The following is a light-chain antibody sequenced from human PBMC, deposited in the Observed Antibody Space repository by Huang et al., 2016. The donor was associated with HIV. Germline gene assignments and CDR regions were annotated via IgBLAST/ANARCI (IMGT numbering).Light chain of an antibody. V-gene: IGKV3-20*01. J-gene: IGKJ4*01. CDR2: GAS. Sequence: DIVLTQSPGTLSLSPRDRAALSCRASQNITNNFLAWYQQRSGQTPRLLIYGASSRAMGIPDRFSGSGSGTDFTLIISRLEPQDSAVYYCQQYLSSPLTFGGGTNVEIK. CDR3: QQYLSSPLT. CDR1: QNITNNF.